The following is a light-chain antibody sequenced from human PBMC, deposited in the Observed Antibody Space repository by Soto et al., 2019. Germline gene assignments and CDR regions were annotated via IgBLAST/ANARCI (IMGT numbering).Light chain of an antibody. Sequence: DIVMTQSPDSLAVSLGERATINCKSSRRVLFNSNNKNYVAWYQQKPGQPPKLLIYWASTRETGVPDRFSGSGSGTDFTLTVSSLQAEDVAVYYCQQFYSTPYTFGQGTKVEIK. CDR2: WAS. CDR3: QQFYSTPYT. CDR1: RRVLFNSNNKNY. J-gene: IGKJ2*01. V-gene: IGKV4-1*01.